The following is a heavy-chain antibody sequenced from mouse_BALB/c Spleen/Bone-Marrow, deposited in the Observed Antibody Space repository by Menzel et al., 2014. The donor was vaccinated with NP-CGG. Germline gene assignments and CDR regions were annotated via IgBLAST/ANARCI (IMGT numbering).Heavy chain of an antibody. J-gene: IGHJ2*01. V-gene: IGHV3-8*02. CDR1: GDSMTSSY. CDR3: ARGNGYHFDY. Sequence: EEQVVESASTLVKPSQTLSLTWSVTGDSMTSSYWNWIRKYPGNKLEYMRYISYSGNSYYNPSLKSRISLTRDTSKNQYYLQLNSVTTEDTATYFCARGNGYHFDYWGQGTTLTVSS. CDR2: ISYSGNS. D-gene: IGHD1-2*01.